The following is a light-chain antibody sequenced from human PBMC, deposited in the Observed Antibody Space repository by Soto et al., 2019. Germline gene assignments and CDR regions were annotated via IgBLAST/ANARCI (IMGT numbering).Light chain of an antibody. CDR1: QSIRGY. CDR2: AAP. V-gene: IGKV1-39*01. Sequence: IPITQSPSSLPASVGDRVTFICRASQSIRGYLNWYQHKPGTAPKLLIFAAPRLQTGVPLRFSGSGSGTNFTLTISNLHPEDFATYYCQQYDNLPITFGGGTKVDI. J-gene: IGKJ4*01. CDR3: QQYDNLPIT.